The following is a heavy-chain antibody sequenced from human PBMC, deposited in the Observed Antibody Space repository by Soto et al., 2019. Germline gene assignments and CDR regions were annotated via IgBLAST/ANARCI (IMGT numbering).Heavy chain of an antibody. V-gene: IGHV3-30-3*01. CDR2: ISYDGSNK. Sequence: QVQLVESGGGVVQPGRSLRLSCAASGFTFSNYAMHWVRQAPGKGLEWVAVISYDGSNKYYGDSVKGRFTISRENFKNTVYLQMNSLRAEDTAVHYCARDLRVAGRPDYYYYGMDVWGQGTTATVSS. CDR3: ARDLRVAGRPDYYYYGMDV. J-gene: IGHJ6*02. CDR1: GFTFSNYA. D-gene: IGHD6-6*01.